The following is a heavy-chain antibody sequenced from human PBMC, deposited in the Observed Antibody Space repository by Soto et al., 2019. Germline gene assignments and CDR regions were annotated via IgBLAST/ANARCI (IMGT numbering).Heavy chain of an antibody. V-gene: IGHV3-7*01. D-gene: IGHD4-4*01. CDR3: ARVFELTVTYYYYYYMDV. CDR1: GFTFSSYW. J-gene: IGHJ6*03. Sequence: EVQLVESGGGLVQPGGSLRLSCAASGFTFSSYWMSWVRQAPGKGLEWVANIKQDGSEKYYVDSVKGPFTISRDNAKNSLYLQMNSLRAEDTAVYYCARVFELTVTYYYYYYMDVWGKGTTVTVSS. CDR2: IKQDGSEK.